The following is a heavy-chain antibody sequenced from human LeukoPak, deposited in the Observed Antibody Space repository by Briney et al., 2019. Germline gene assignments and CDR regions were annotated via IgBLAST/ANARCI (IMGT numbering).Heavy chain of an antibody. V-gene: IGHV4-34*01. Sequence: PSETLSLTCAVYGGSFSGHYWSWIRQPPGKGLEWIGEINHSGSTNYNPSLKSRVTISVDTSKNQFSLKLSSVTAADTAVCYCARGARPHGCDYWGQGTLVTVSS. J-gene: IGHJ4*02. CDR3: ARGARPHGCDY. CDR2: INHSGST. CDR1: GGSFSGHY.